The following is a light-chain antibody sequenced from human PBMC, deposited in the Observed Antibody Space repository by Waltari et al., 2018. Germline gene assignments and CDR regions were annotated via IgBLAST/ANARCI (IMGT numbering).Light chain of an antibody. V-gene: IGLV2-23*02. CDR3: CSYAGTSTMV. CDR1: RHDVGSYRL. CDR2: EVT. Sequence: QSALTQPASVSGSPGMSITISCNGTRHDVGSYRLVSWYQQHPGKAPQLIIFEVTKRPSGGSDRFTGSKSDNTASLTISGLQAEDEADYFCCSYAGTSTMVFGGGTKLTVL. J-gene: IGLJ3*02.